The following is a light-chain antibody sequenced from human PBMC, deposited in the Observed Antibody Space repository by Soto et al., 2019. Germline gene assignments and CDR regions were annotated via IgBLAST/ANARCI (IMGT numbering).Light chain of an antibody. V-gene: IGKV3-20*01. Sequence: EILLTQSPGTLSLSPGERATISCRASQSVASRNLAWYQQRSGQAPRLLIYGTSSRAIHTPDRFSGSGSGTDFTLTISDLEPEDFAVYFCQHFGNSLWTFGQGTKV. J-gene: IGKJ1*01. CDR3: QHFGNSLWT. CDR1: QSVASRN. CDR2: GTS.